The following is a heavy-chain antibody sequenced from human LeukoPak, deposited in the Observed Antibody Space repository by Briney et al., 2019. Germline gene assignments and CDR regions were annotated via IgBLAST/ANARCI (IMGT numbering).Heavy chain of an antibody. D-gene: IGHD2-2*01. CDR1: GYTFTGYY. CDR2: INPNSGGT. J-gene: IGHJ4*02. V-gene: IGHV1-2*02. CDR3: ARGVYCSSTSCRVSSPDDY. Sequence: GASVKVSCKASGYTFTGYYMHWVRQAPGQGLGWMGWINPNSGGTNYAQKFQGRVTMTRDTSISTAYMELSRLRSDDTAVYYCARGVYCSSTSCRVSSPDDYWGQGTLVTVSS.